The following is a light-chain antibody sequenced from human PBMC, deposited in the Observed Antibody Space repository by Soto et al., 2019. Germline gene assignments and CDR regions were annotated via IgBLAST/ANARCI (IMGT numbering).Light chain of an antibody. CDR2: GAS. V-gene: IGKV3-15*01. CDR1: QFVGSN. J-gene: IGKJ4*01. Sequence: EIVMTQSPATLSVSPGERATVSCRASQFVGSNLAWYQQKPGQAPRLLIYGASTRATGIPARFSGSGSGTEFTLPISSLQSEDFALYYCQQYNNWPPLTFGGGTKVEIK. CDR3: QQYNNWPPLT.